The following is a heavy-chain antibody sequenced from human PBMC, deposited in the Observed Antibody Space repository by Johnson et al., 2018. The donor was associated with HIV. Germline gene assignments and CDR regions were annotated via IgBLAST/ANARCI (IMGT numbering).Heavy chain of an antibody. J-gene: IGHJ3*02. D-gene: IGHD1-20*01. CDR1: GFTFRSYA. Sequence: VQLVESGGGLVQPGGSLRLSCAASGFTFRSYAMHWVRQAPGKGLEYVSAISSNGGRTYYAHSVKGRFTISRDNSKNTLSLHMGSLRAEDMAVYYCGRDQIESITGKEAGAFDIWGLGTMVTVSS. CDR2: ISSNGGRT. CDR3: GRDQIESITGKEAGAFDI. V-gene: IGHV3-64*01.